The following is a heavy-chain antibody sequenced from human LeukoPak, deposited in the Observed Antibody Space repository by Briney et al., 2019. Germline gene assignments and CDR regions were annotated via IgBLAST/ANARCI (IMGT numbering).Heavy chain of an antibody. D-gene: IGHD3-9*01. CDR1: GFTFSSYA. V-gene: IGHV3-30*04. CDR2: ISYDGSNK. Sequence: GGSLRLSCAASGFTFSSYAMHWVRQAPGKGLEWVAVISYDGSNKYYADSVKGRFTISRDNSKNTLYLQMNSLRAEDTAVYCCARTSYYDILTGPFDWGQGTLVTVSS. CDR3: ARTSYYDILTGPFD. J-gene: IGHJ4*02.